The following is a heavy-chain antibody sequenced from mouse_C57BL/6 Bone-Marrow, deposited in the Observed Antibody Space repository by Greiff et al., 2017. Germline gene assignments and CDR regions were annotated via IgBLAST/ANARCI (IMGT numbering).Heavy chain of an antibody. V-gene: IGHV3-3*01. D-gene: IGHD1-1*01. J-gene: IGHJ1*03. Sequence: EVQLVESGPSLVRPSQTLSLTCTVTGFSINSDCYWIWIRQFPGNKLEYIGYTFYSGITYYNPSLESRTYITRDTSKNQFSLKLSSVTTEDTAAYYCARDCYYGSSWYFDVWGTGTTVTVSS. CDR3: ARDCYYGSSWYFDV. CDR2: TFYSGIT. CDR1: GFSINSDCY.